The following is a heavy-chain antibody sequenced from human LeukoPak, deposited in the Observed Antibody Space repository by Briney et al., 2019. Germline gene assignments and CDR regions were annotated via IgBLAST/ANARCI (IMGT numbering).Heavy chain of an antibody. D-gene: IGHD1-26*01. CDR3: ARGSGSYYYDY. V-gene: IGHV4-59*08. Sequence: ETLSLTCTVSGGSISSYYWSWIRQPPGKGLEWIGYIYYSGSTNYNPSLKSRVTISVDTSKNQFSLKLSSVTAADTAVYYCARGSGSYYYDYWGQGTLVTVSS. J-gene: IGHJ4*02. CDR1: GGSISSYY. CDR2: IYYSGST.